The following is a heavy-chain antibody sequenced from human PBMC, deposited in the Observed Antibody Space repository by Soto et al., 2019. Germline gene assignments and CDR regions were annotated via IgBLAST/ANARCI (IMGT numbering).Heavy chain of an antibody. CDR2: ISYDGSNK. V-gene: IGHV3-30*18. Sequence: GGSLRLSCAASGFTFSSYGMHWVRQAPGKGLEWVAVISYDGSNKYYADSVKGRFTISRDNSKNTLYLQMNSLRAEDTAVYYCAKDKIQQPRYFDYWGQGTLVT. CDR1: GFTFSSYG. CDR3: AKDKIQQPRYFDY. D-gene: IGHD1-1*01. J-gene: IGHJ4*02.